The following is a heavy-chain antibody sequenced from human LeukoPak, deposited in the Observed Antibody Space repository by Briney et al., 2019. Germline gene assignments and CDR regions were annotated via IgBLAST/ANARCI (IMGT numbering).Heavy chain of an antibody. J-gene: IGHJ4*02. Sequence: PGGSLRHPCAASGFTFSSYGMHWVRQAPGKGLEWVAFIRYDGSNKYYADSVKGRFTIARDNSKNTLYLQMNSLRAEDTAVYYCARQRDGYNIKPVDYWGQGTLVTVSS. D-gene: IGHD5-24*01. CDR1: GFTFSSYG. CDR2: IRYDGSNK. V-gene: IGHV3-30*02. CDR3: ARQRDGYNIKPVDY.